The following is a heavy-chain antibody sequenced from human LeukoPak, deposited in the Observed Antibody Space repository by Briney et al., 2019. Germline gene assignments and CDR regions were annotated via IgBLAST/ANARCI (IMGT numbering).Heavy chain of an antibody. CDR2: IYYSGST. V-gene: IGHV4-59*01. J-gene: IGHJ5*02. D-gene: IGHD3-22*01. CDR3: ARDGDSSGYYYP. CDR1: GGSICSYY. Sequence: SETLSLTCTVSGGSICSYYWSWIRQPPGKGLEWIGYIYYSGSTNYNPSLKSRVTISVDTSKNQFSLKLSSVTAADTAVYYCARDGDSSGYYYPWGQGTLVTVSS.